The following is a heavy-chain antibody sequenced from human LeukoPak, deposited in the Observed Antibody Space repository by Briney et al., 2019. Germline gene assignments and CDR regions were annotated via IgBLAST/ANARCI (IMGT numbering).Heavy chain of an antibody. V-gene: IGHV1-24*01. CDR1: GYTLTELS. J-gene: IGHJ3*02. D-gene: IGHD3-10*01. CDR3: ATDPLVRGCAFDI. CDR2: FDPEDGET. Sequence: PWASVKVSCKVSGYTLTELSMHWVRQAPGKGLEWMGGFDPEDGETIYAQKFQDRVTMTEDTSTDTAYMELSSLRSEDTAVYYCATDPLVRGCAFDIWGQGTMVTVSS.